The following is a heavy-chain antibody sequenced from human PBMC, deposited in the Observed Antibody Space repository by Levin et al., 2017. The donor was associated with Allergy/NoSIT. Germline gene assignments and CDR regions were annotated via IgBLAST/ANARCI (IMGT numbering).Heavy chain of an antibody. Sequence: QPGGSLRLSCAASGFTFSFYAIHWVRQAPGKGLEWVSLISNDGSNKNYADSVKGRFTISRDNSKNTVYLQVNSLRAEDTAVYFCARVTEGALDYWGQGTLVTVSS. CDR3: ARVTEGALDY. CDR1: GFTFSFYA. V-gene: IGHV3-30-3*01. D-gene: IGHD1-26*01. CDR2: ISNDGSNK. J-gene: IGHJ4*02.